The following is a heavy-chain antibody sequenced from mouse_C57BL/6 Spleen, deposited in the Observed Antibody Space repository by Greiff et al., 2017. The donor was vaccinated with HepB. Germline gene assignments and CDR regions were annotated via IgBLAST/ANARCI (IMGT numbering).Heavy chain of an antibody. V-gene: IGHV1-64*01. Sequence: VQLQQPGAELVKPGASVKLSCKASGYTFTSYWMHWVKQRPGQGLEWIGMIHPNSGSTNYNEKFKSKATLTVDKSSSTAYMQLSSLTSEDSAVYYCARPPYGSSFDYWGQGTTLTVSS. CDR2: IHPNSGST. D-gene: IGHD1-1*01. CDR3: ARPPYGSSFDY. J-gene: IGHJ2*01. CDR1: GYTFTSYW.